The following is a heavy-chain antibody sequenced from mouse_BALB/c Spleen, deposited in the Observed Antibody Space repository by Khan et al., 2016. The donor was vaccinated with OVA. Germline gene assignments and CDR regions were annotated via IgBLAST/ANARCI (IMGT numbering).Heavy chain of an antibody. CDR2: INTYTGEP. V-gene: IGHV9-3-1*01. J-gene: IGHJ1*01. CDR1: GYTFTNYG. CDR3: ARGYWYFDV. Sequence: QIQLVQSGPELKKPGETVKISCKASGYTFTNYGMNWVKQPPGKGLKWMGWINTYTGEPTYVDDFKGRFAFSLETSASTAYLKINNLKNEDTATYFCARGYWYFDVWGAGTTVTVSS. D-gene: IGHD2-2*01.